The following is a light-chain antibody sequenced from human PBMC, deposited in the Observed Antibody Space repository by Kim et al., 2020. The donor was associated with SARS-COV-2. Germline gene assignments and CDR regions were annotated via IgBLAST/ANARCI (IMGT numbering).Light chain of an antibody. V-gene: IGLV3-21*04. CDR2: FDT. J-gene: IGLJ3*02. Sequence: SYELTQPPSVSVAPGKTATITCGGNDIGGKLVHWYQQKPGQAPVLVISFDTDRPSGIPDRFSGSNSGSTATLNISRVEAGDEADYYCQVWDGSSDHPGVFGGGTQLTVL. CDR1: DIGGKL. CDR3: QVWDGSSDHPGV.